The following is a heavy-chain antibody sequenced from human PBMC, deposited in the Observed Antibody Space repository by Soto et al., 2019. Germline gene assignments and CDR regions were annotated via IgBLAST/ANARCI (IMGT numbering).Heavy chain of an antibody. J-gene: IGHJ5*02. CDR2: IYYSGST. D-gene: IGHD2-15*01. Sequence: SETLSLTCTVSGGSISSGDYYWSWIRQPPGKGLEWFGYIYYSGSTYYNPSLKSRVTISVDTSKNQFSLKLSSVTAAATAVYYCARDLGGRCSGGSCYSQWFDPWGQGTLVTVSS. V-gene: IGHV4-30-4*01. CDR3: ARDLGGRCSGGSCYSQWFDP. CDR1: GGSISSGDYY.